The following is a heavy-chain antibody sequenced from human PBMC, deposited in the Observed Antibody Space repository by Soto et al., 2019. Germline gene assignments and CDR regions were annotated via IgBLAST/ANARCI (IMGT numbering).Heavy chain of an antibody. V-gene: IGHV1-69*06. CDR2: IIPIFGTA. Sequence: GASVKVSCKASGGTFSSYAISWVRQAPGQGLEWMGGIIPIFGTANYAQKFQGRVTITADKYTSTAYMELSSLRSEDTDVYYCARCSGGSCYYYYGMDVWGQGTTVT. CDR3: ARCSGGSCYYYYGMDV. CDR1: GGTFSSYA. D-gene: IGHD2-15*01. J-gene: IGHJ6*02.